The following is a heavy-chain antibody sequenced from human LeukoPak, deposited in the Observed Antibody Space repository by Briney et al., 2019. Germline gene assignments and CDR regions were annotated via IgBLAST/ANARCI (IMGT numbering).Heavy chain of an antibody. CDR2: IYYSGST. Sequence: SETLSLTCTVSGGSISSSSYYWGWIRQPPGKGLEWIGSIYYSGSTYYNPSLKSRVTISVDTSKNQFSLKLSSVTAADTAVYYCAGGYDSSGYYPYYYYGMDVWGQGTTVTVSS. D-gene: IGHD3-22*01. J-gene: IGHJ6*02. V-gene: IGHV4-39*07. CDR3: AGGYDSSGYYPYYYYGMDV. CDR1: GGSISSSSYY.